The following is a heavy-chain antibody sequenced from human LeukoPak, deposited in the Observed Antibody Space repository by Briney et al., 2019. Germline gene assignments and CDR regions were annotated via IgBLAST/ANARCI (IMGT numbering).Heavy chain of an antibody. V-gene: IGHV3-53*01. CDR2: ISSGGST. CDR3: ARVLSIAARADY. D-gene: IGHD6-6*01. CDR1: GFTVSSNY. Sequence: GGSLRLSCAASGFTVSSNYMSWVRQAPGKGLEGVSVISSGGSTYYADSVKGRFTISRDNSKNTLYLQMNSLRAEDTAVYYCARVLSIAARADYWGQGTLVTVSS. J-gene: IGHJ4*02.